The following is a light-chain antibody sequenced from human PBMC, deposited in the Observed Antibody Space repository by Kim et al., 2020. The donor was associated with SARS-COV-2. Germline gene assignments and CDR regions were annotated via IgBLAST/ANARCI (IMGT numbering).Light chain of an antibody. Sequence: SPGERVTLSCRASQNVNRNLAWYQQKPGQTPRLLIYDASTRATGVPARFRGSGSGTELTLTISSLQSEDFAVYYCQHYNNWPWTFGQGTKLEI. J-gene: IGKJ1*01. V-gene: IGKV3-15*01. CDR2: DAS. CDR3: QHYNNWPWT. CDR1: QNVNRN.